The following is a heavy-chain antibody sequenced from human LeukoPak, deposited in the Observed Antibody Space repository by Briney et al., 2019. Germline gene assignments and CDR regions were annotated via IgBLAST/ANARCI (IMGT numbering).Heavy chain of an antibody. J-gene: IGHJ4*02. CDR1: GGSISSGSYY. Sequence: SQTLSLTCTVSGGSISSGSYYWSWIRQPAGKGLEWIGRIYTSGRTNYNPSLKSRVTISVDTSKNQFSLKLSSVTAADTAVYYCAREIMVRGVITYYFDYWGQGTLVTVSS. CDR3: AREIMVRGVITYYFDY. V-gene: IGHV4-61*02. D-gene: IGHD3-10*01. CDR2: IYTSGRT.